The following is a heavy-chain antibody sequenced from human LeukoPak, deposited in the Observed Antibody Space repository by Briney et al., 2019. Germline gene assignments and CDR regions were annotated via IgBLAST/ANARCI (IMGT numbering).Heavy chain of an antibody. CDR3: ARGYYCSSTSCYSD. V-gene: IGHV4-30-4*08. CDR1: GGSISSGDYY. D-gene: IGHD2-2*02. Sequence: SQTLSLTCTVSGGSISSGDYYWSWIRQPPGKGLEWIGYIYYRGSTYYNPSLKGRVTISVDTSKNQFSLKLSSVTAADTAVYYCARGYYCSSTSCYSDWRQGTLVTVSS. CDR2: IYYRGST. J-gene: IGHJ4*02.